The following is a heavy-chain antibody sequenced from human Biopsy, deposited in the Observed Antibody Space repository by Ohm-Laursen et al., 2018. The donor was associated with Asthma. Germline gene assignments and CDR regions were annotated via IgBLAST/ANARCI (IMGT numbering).Heavy chain of an antibody. D-gene: IGHD3-22*01. CDR3: ARERMFFYDSSGYGAFDI. J-gene: IGHJ3*02. CDR2: SSYSGFR. CDR1: GGSINSDY. Sequence: SETLSLTWTFSGGSINSDYWSWIRQPPGKGLEWIGLSSYSGFRKYNPSLKSRVTISVDTSKNQLSLNLTSVIAADTAIYYCARERMFFYDSSGYGAFDIWGQGTLVTVSS. V-gene: IGHV4-59*01.